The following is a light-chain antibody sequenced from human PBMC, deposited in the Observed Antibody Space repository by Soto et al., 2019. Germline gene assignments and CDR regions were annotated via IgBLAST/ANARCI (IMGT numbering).Light chain of an antibody. Sequence: QSVLTQPASVSGSPGQSITISCSGISSDVGGYNYVSWYQQHPGKAPKLILYDVSIRPSGLSNRFSGSKSGNPASLIICGLPADDEADYYCSSYTSGSTLALFGGGTKLTVL. J-gene: IGLJ2*01. CDR2: DVS. V-gene: IGLV2-14*03. CDR3: SSYTSGSTLAL. CDR1: SSDVGGYNY.